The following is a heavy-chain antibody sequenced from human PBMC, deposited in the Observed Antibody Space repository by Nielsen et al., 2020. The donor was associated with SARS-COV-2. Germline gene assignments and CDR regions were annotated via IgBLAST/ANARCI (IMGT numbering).Heavy chain of an antibody. CDR2: TSASGAST. CDR1: GFTFNIYA. Sequence: GESLKISCAASGFTFNIYAMAWVRRAPGRGLEWVSGTSASGASTYYADSVKGRFSISRDNSRNTLYLQMNSLRVEDTAIYFCAKDDVVRGDAYDIWGQGTMVTVSS. J-gene: IGHJ3*02. D-gene: IGHD3-10*01. CDR3: AKDDVVRGDAYDI. V-gene: IGHV3-23*01.